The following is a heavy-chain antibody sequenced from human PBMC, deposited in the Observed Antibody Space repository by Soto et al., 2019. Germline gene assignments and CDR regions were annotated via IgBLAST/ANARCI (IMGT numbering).Heavy chain of an antibody. V-gene: IGHV3-30-3*01. CDR2: ISYDGSNK. J-gene: IGHJ4*02. CDR3: ARDTPRPRYSNSRYYFDY. Sequence: GSLRLSCAASVFTFSSYAMHWVRQAPGKGLEWVAVISYDGSNKYYADSVKGRFTISRDNSKNTLYLQMNSLRAEDTAVYYCARDTPRPRYSNSRYYFDYWGQGTLVTVSS. D-gene: IGHD4-4*01. CDR1: VFTFSSYA.